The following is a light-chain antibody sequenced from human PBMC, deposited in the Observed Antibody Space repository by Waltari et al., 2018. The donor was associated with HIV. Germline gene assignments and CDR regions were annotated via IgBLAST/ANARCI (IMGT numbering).Light chain of an antibody. CDR2: AAS. J-gene: IGKJ3*01. CDR3: QQSYSTPQT. V-gene: IGKV1-39*01. CDR1: QSISSY. Sequence: IQLPPSPSSLSASVGARVTITCRASQSISSYLNWYQQKPGKAPKLLIYAASSLQSGVPSRFSGSGSETDSTLTISSLQPEDFATYYCQQSYSTPQTFGPGTKVDIK.